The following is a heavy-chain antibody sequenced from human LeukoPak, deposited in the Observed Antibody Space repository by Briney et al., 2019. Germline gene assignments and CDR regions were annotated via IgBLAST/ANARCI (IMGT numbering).Heavy chain of an antibody. V-gene: IGHV3-30-3*01. CDR1: GFTFSSYA. D-gene: IGHD2-21*02. Sequence: GGSLRLSCAASGFTFSSYAMHWVRQAPGKGLEWVAVISYDGSNKYYADSVKGGFTISRDNSKNTLYLQMNSLRAEDTAVYYCARDPMTSDAFDIWGQGTMVTVSS. J-gene: IGHJ3*02. CDR2: ISYDGSNK. CDR3: ARDPMTSDAFDI.